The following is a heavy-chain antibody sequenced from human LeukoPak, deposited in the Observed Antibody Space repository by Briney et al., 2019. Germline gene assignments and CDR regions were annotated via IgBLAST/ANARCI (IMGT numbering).Heavy chain of an antibody. Sequence: SETLSLTCTVSGGSLSSSSYYWGWLRQPPGEGLEWVGSIYYSGSTYYNPSLKSRVTISVNKSKNQFSLKLSSVTAADTAVYYCARAQSIAAAGLDYWGQGTLVTVSS. D-gene: IGHD6-13*01. J-gene: IGHJ4*02. CDR1: GGSLSSSSYY. V-gene: IGHV4-39*07. CDR2: IYYSGST. CDR3: ARAQSIAAAGLDY.